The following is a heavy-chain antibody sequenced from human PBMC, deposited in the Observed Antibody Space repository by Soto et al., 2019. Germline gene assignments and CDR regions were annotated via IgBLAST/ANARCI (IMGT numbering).Heavy chain of an antibody. Sequence: GGSLRLSCAASGFTFSDHYMSWIRQAPGKGLEWIGYSSNSGSFTRYADSVKGRFTISRDNARNTLSLQMNSLRADDTAVYYCARLSGDHSAFFSYGMDAWGQGTTVTVSS. J-gene: IGHJ6*02. CDR3: ARLSGDHSAFFSYGMDA. V-gene: IGHV3-11*03. CDR1: GFTFSDHY. CDR2: SSNSGSFT. D-gene: IGHD2-21*01.